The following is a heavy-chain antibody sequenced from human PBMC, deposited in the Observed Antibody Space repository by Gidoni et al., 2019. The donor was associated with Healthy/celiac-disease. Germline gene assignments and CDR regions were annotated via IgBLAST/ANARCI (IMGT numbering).Heavy chain of an antibody. CDR2: ISWNSGSI. D-gene: IGHD4-4*01. V-gene: IGHV3-9*01. CDR1: GFPFDDYA. J-gene: IGHJ4*02. Sequence: EVQLVESGGGLVQPGRSLRLHCAASGFPFDDYAMHWVRQAPGTGLEWVSGISWNSGSIGYADSVKGRFTISRDNAKNSLYLQMNSLRAEDTALYYCAKDIGMTTVNPFDYWGQGTLVTVSS. CDR3: AKDIGMTTVNPFDY.